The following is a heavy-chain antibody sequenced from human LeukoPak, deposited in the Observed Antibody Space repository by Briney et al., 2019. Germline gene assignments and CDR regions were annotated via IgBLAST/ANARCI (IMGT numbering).Heavy chain of an antibody. CDR1: GGSISSSSYY. Sequence: SETLSLTCTVSGGSISSSSYYWGWIRQPPGKGLEWIGSIYYSGSTYYNPSLKSRVTISVDTSKNQFSLKLSSVTAADTAVYYCARHENAIFGVGTYYYYYYGMDVWGQGTTVTVSS. CDR3: ARHENAIFGVGTYYYYYYGMDV. J-gene: IGHJ6*02. D-gene: IGHD3-3*01. V-gene: IGHV4-39*01. CDR2: IYYSGST.